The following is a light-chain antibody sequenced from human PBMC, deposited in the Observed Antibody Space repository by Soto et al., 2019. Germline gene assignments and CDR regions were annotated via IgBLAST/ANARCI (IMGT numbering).Light chain of an antibody. CDR2: GAS. CDR3: QQYGGSPRIT. V-gene: IGKV3-20*01. CDR1: ERLSSVY. Sequence: TQPPGTQALSRGERSTFSLSSFERLSSVYLAWYQEIPGQPPRLLIYGASNRATGSPDRFSGSGSGTDFTLIINGLEPEDVAIYYCQQYGGSPRITFGQGTRLEIK. J-gene: IGKJ5*01.